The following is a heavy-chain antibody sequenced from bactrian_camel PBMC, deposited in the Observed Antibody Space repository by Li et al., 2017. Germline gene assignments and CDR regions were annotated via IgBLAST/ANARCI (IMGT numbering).Heavy chain of an antibody. D-gene: IGHD7*01. CDR1: GYTYSSVR. V-gene: IGHV3S54*01. J-gene: IGHJ4*01. Sequence: VQLVESGGGSVQAGGSLGLSCVISGYTYSSVRMGWFRQAPGKEREGVAAIGTASGRTYYADSVKGRFTISRDNAENTVSLQMNSLKLEDTADYYCAGRRRFSVAGALYKESYNFWGQGTQVTVS. CDR3: AGRRRFSVAGALYKESYNF. CDR2: IGTASGRT.